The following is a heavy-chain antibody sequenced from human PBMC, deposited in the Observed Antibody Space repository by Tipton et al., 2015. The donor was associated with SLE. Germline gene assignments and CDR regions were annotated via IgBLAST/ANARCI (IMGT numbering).Heavy chain of an antibody. CDR3: ASVLGDV. CDR2: IYYSGST. Sequence: TLSLTCTVSGGSTSSSSYYWGWIRQPPGKGLEWIGSIYYSGSTYYNPSLKSRVTISVDTSKNQFSLKLSSVTAADTAVYYCASVLGDVWGKGTTVTVSP. V-gene: IGHV4-39*07. J-gene: IGHJ6*04. CDR1: GGSTSSSSYY.